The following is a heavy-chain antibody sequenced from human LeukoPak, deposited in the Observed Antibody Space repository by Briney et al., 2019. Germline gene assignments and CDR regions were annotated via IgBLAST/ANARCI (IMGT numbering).Heavy chain of an antibody. Sequence: PGGSLRLSCAASGFTFSSHWMHWVRQAPGKGLAWVSRISGDGGSTAYADSVKGRFTISRDNAENTLYLQMNSLRVEDTAVYYCAREGNPDYYFYYMDVWGKGTTVTVSS. CDR3: AREGNPDYYFYYMDV. CDR1: GFTFSSHW. CDR2: ISGDGGST. V-gene: IGHV3-74*01. J-gene: IGHJ6*03. D-gene: IGHD4-23*01.